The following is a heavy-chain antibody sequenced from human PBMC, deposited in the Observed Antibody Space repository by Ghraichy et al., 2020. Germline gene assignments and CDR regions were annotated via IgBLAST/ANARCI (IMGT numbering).Heavy chain of an antibody. CDR1: GGSINIGSYY. J-gene: IGHJ4*02. CDR3: ARDGGYSSGYGFDS. V-gene: IGHV4-31*03. D-gene: IGHD5-18*01. Sequence: SETLSLTCTVSGGSINIGSYYWSWIRQHPGKGLEWIGYIYYSGNTYYNPSLKSRVTMSVDTSKNQFSLKLTSVTAADTAVYYCARDGGYSSGYGFDSWGQGPLVTVSS. CDR2: IYYSGNT.